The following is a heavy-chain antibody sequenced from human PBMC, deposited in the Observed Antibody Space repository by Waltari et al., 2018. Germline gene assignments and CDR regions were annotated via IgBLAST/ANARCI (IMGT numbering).Heavy chain of an antibody. CDR2: ISGSGGST. Sequence: EVQLLESGGGLVQPGGSLRLSCAASGFTFSSYAMSWVRQAPGKGLEWVSAISGSGGSTYYADSVKGRFTSSRDNSKNTLYLQMNSLRAEDTAVYYCAKQDIVVVVAATTVDYWGQGTLVTVSS. CDR3: AKQDIVVVVAATTVDY. CDR1: GFTFSSYA. V-gene: IGHV3-23*01. D-gene: IGHD2-15*01. J-gene: IGHJ4*02.